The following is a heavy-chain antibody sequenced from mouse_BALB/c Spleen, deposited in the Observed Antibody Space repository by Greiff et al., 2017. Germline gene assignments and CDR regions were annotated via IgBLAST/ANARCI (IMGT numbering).Heavy chain of an antibody. CDR1: GFTFSSYG. V-gene: IGHV5-6-3*01. CDR3: AGLLYYFDY. J-gene: IGHJ2*01. Sequence: EVHLVESGGGLVQPGGSLKLSCAASGFTFSSYGMSWVRQTPDKRLELVATINSNGGSTYYPDSVKGRFTISRDNAKNTLYLQMSSLKSEDTAMYYCAGLLYYFDYWGQGTTLTVSS. CDR2: INSNGGST.